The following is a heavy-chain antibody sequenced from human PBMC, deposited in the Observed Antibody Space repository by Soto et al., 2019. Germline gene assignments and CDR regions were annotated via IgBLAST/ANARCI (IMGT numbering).Heavy chain of an antibody. D-gene: IGHD5-12*01. V-gene: IGHV1-18*01. CDR1: GYTFSNYG. Sequence: QVQLVQSGAEVKKPGASVKVSCKTSGYTFSNYGITWVRQAPGQGLEWVGWISAKTGNTKYAQDFQGRVTMTADTSTSTAAMELESLRSDDTAVYYCARVIFRHGAYDFQGSWGQGTLVTVSS. J-gene: IGHJ5*02. CDR3: ARVIFRHGAYDFQGS. CDR2: ISAKTGNT.